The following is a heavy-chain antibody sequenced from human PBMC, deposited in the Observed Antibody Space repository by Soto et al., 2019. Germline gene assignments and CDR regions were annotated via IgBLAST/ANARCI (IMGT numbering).Heavy chain of an antibody. V-gene: IGHV4-59*01. CDR3: ASERFQARGVFDV. D-gene: IGHD2-8*02. J-gene: IGHJ3*01. CDR1: GRSLSSYN. Sequence: PSETRSLTCTVSGRSLSSYNWNWIRQPPGKGLGWIGYIHYSGTTGYNDSLKSRVTISADTSKNQFSLRLSSVAAADTAIYYCASERFQARGVFDVWGRGTMVTVS. CDR2: IHYSGTT.